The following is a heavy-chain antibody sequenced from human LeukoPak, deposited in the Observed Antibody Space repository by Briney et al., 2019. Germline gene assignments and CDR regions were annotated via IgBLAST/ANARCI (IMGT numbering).Heavy chain of an antibody. V-gene: IGHV3-48*03. Sequence: PGGSLRLSCAASGFSFRSYDMNWVRQAPGEGLEWVSYMSSSGDTIYYADSVKGRFTISRDNAKNLLYLQMNSLRAEDTAVYYCARDEIAAAGKDFDYWGQGTLVTVSS. CDR1: GFSFRSYD. CDR2: MSSSGDTI. D-gene: IGHD6-13*01. CDR3: ARDEIAAAGKDFDY. J-gene: IGHJ4*02.